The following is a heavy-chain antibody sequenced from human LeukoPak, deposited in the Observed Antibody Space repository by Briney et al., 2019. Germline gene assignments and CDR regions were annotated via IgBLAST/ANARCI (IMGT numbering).Heavy chain of an antibody. CDR2: IYYSGST. CDR1: GGSISSYY. V-gene: IGHV4-59*08. CDR3: ARHGYSYGNFDY. Sequence: PSETLSLTCTVSGGSISSYYWSWIRQPPGKGLEWIGYIYYSGSTNYNPSLKSRVTISVDTSKNQFPLKLSSVTAANTAVYYCARHGYSYGNFDYWGQGTLVTVSS. D-gene: IGHD5-18*01. J-gene: IGHJ4*02.